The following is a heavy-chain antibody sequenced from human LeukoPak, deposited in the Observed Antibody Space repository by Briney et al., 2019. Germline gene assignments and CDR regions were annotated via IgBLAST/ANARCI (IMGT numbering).Heavy chain of an antibody. CDR1: GGSISSYY. J-gene: IGHJ4*02. CDR3: ARVPGIAVADMEGYFDY. CDR2: IYYSGST. V-gene: IGHV4-59*01. D-gene: IGHD6-19*01. Sequence: SETLSLTCTVSGGSISSYYWSWTRQPPGKGLEWIGYIYYSGSTNYNPSLKSRVTISVDTSKNQFSLKLSSVTAADTAVYYCARVPGIAVADMEGYFDYWGQGTLVTVSS.